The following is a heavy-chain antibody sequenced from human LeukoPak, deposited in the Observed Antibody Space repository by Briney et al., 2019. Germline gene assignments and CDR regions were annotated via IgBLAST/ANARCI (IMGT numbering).Heavy chain of an antibody. CDR2: INSDGSTT. CDR3: AGLRGKITTIDY. V-gene: IGHV3-74*03. Sequence: AGGSLRLSCVASEFTFSSYWMHWVGQAPGEVLVWVSVINSDGSTTLYADSVKGRFTISRDNAKNTLYLQMNSLRAEDTAVYYCAGLRGKITTIDYWGQGTLVTVSS. D-gene: IGHD4-11*01. J-gene: IGHJ4*02. CDR1: EFTFSSYW.